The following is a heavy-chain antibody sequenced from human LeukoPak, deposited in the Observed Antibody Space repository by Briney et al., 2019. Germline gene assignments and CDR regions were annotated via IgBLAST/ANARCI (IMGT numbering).Heavy chain of an antibody. CDR2: IRSGSSNI. V-gene: IGHV3-48*01. CDR1: GFTFSSYS. D-gene: IGHD3-3*01. CDR3: ARGQDGVRGRFDT. J-gene: IGHJ5*02. Sequence: PGGSLRLSCAASGFTFSSYSMNWVRQAPGKGLEWVSYIRSGSSNIYYADSVKGRFTISRDNSKNSLYLQLNSLRAEDTAVYYCARGQDGVRGRFDTWGQGTLVTVSS.